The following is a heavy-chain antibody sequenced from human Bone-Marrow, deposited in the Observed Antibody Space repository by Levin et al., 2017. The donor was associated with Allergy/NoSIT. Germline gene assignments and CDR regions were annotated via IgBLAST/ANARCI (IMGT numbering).Heavy chain of an antibody. J-gene: IGHJ4*02. V-gene: IGHV3-23*01. Sequence: GGSLRLSCAASGFTFNNYAMTWVRQAPGKGLEWVSVISGSGGSTYYADSVKGRFTISRDNAKNTLDLQMNGLRAEDTALYYCAKSLQDLDWPSIDYWGQGTPVTVSS. D-gene: IGHD3/OR15-3a*01. CDR3: AKSLQDLDWPSIDY. CDR2: ISGSGGST. CDR1: GFTFNNYA.